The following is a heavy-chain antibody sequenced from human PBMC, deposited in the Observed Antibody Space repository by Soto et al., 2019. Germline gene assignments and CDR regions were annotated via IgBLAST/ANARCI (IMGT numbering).Heavy chain of an antibody. CDR1: CGKFRSCS. Sequence: SVKVSRQGSCGKFRSCSHSCVPQASVQRLQLMGGIIPIFGTANYAQKFQGRVTITADKSTGTAYMELSSLRYEDTDVYYCAREGVRTADIVATITGTRPMGYWGQGTLATVYS. V-gene: IGHV1-69*06. D-gene: IGHD5-12*01. CDR3: AREGVRTADIVATITGTRPMGY. J-gene: IGHJ4*02. CDR2: IIPIFGTA.